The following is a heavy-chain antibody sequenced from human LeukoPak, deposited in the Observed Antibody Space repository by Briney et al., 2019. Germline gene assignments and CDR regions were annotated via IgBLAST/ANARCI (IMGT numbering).Heavy chain of an antibody. Sequence: ASVKVSCKASGYTFTGYYMHWVRQAPGQGLEWMGWINPNSGGTNYAQKFQGRVTMTRDTSISTAYMELSRLRSDDTAVYYCARGSYYGSGSYLDYYGMDVWGQGTTVTVSS. V-gene: IGHV1-2*02. D-gene: IGHD3-10*01. CDR2: INPNSGGT. CDR1: GYTFTGYY. CDR3: ARGSYYGSGSYLDYYGMDV. J-gene: IGHJ6*02.